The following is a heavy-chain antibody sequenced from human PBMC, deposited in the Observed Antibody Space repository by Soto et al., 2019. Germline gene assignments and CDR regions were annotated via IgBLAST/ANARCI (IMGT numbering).Heavy chain of an antibody. CDR1: GFTFSSYS. J-gene: IGHJ4*02. CDR3: ARDSNERAPGFDY. D-gene: IGHD1-1*01. CDR2: ISSSSSYI. V-gene: IGHV3-21*01. Sequence: GGSLRLSCAASGFTFSSYSMNWVRQAPGKGLEWVSFISSSSSYIYYADSVKGRFTISRDNAKNSLYLQMNSLRAEDTAVFYCARDSNERAPGFDYWGQGTLVTVSS.